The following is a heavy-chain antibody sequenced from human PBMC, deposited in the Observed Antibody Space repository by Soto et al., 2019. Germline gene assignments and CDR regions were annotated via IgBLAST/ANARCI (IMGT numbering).Heavy chain of an antibody. V-gene: IGHV3-30*18. Sequence: QVQLVESGGGVVQPGRSLRLSCAASGFTFSAYGMHWVRQAPGKGLEWVAVISHDGSDKYYADSAKGRLTVSRDNSRNTLFLQMYSLRAEDTAVYYCAKDLLSSGGYYLENWGQGTLVTVSS. CDR3: AKDLLSSGGYYLEN. CDR2: ISHDGSDK. D-gene: IGHD3-22*01. CDR1: GFTFSAYG. J-gene: IGHJ4*02.